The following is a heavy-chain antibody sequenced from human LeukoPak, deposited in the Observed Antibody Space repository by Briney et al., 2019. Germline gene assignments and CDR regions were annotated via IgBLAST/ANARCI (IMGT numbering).Heavy chain of an antibody. V-gene: IGHV1-69*05. CDR1: GGTFSSYA. Sequence: GASVKVSCKASGGTFSSYAISWVRQAPGQGLEWMGGIIPIFGTANYAQKFQGRVTITTDESTSTAYMELSSLRSEDTAVYYCARDPRDIYYYGSGSYPLGNYFDYWGQGTLVTVSS. D-gene: IGHD3-10*01. J-gene: IGHJ4*02. CDR2: IIPIFGTA. CDR3: ARDPRDIYYYGSGSYPLGNYFDY.